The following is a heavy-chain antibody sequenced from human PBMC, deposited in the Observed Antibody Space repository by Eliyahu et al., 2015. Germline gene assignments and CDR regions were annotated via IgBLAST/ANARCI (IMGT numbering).Heavy chain of an antibody. CDR1: GFPFSXFW. CDR2: IKQDGSEK. Sequence: EVQLVESGGGLVQPGGSXRLSCAASGFPFSXFWLXWFXQAPGKGLEWVANIKQDGSEKYYVDSVKGRFTISRDNAKNSLYLQMNSLRAEDTAVYYCARELTLVVPAAMPDYYYYGMDVWGQGTTVTVSS. J-gene: IGHJ6*02. CDR3: ARELTLVVPAAMPDYYYYGMDV. V-gene: IGHV3-7*04. D-gene: IGHD2-2*01.